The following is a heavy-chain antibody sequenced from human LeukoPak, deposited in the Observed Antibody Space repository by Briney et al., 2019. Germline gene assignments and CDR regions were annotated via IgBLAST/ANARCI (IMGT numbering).Heavy chain of an antibody. CDR1: GGSISSYY. CDR3: ARENYDSSGYYRYYFDY. J-gene: IGHJ4*02. Sequence: SETLSLTCAVSGGSISSYYWSWIRQPPGKGLEWIGYIYYSGSTNYNPSLKSRVTISVDTSKNQFSLKLSSVTAADTAVYYCARENYDSSGYYRYYFDYWGQGTLVTVSS. CDR2: IYYSGST. V-gene: IGHV4-59*01. D-gene: IGHD3-22*01.